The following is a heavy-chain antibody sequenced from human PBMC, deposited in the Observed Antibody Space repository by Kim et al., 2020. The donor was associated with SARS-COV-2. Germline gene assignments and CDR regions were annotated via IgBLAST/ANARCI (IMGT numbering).Heavy chain of an antibody. CDR2: IYHSGST. D-gene: IGHD3-10*01. V-gene: IGHV4-4*02. J-gene: IGHJ5*02. CDR1: GGSISSSNW. CDR3: ARGVRLFTCYCGSGSPQSRRARCDP. Sequence: SETLSLTCAVSGGSISSSNWWSWVRQPPGKGLEWIGEIYHSGSTNYNPSLKSRVTISVDKSKNQFSLKLSSVTAADTAVSYCARGVRLFTCYCGSGSPQSRRARCDPGGQASLVTVTS.